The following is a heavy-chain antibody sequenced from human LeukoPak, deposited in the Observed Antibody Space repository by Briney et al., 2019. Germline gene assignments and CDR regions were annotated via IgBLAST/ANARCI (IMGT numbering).Heavy chain of an antibody. CDR1: GFTFSSYA. D-gene: IGHD3-16*01. J-gene: IGHJ3*02. V-gene: IGHV3-64*01. CDR2: ISSNGGST. CDR3: ARGSGNGATWGAFDI. Sequence: PGGSLRLSCAASGFTFSSYAMHWVRQAPGKGLEYVSAISSNGGSTYYANSVKGRFTISRDNSKNTLYLQMGSLRAEDMAVYYCARGSGNGATWGAFDIWGQGTMVTVSS.